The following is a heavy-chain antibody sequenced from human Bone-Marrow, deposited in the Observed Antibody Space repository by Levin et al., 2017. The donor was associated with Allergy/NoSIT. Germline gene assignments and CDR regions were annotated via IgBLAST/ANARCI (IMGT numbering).Heavy chain of an antibody. CDR3: ARTNDYGDYGAFDI. D-gene: IGHD4-17*01. Sequence: LSLPCAASGFTFSDYYMSWIRQAPGKGLEWVSYISSSSSYTNYADSVKGRFTISRDNAKNSLYLQMNSLRAEDTAVYYCARTNDYGDYGAFDIWGQGTMVTVSS. CDR2: ISSSSSYT. V-gene: IGHV3-11*03. J-gene: IGHJ3*02. CDR1: GFTFSDYY.